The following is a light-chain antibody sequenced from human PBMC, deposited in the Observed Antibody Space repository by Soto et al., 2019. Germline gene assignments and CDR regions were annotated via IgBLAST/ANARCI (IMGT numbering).Light chain of an antibody. J-gene: IGKJ3*01. CDR3: QQSYTTPS. CDR1: QNVIIY. Sequence: DVQMTQSPSSLSASVGDRVTITCRASQNVIIYVNWYQQRPGKAPNLLIYAASSLHSGVPSRFSGSGSGTDFTLTISSLQPEDFATYYCQQSYTTPSFGPGTKVEIK. CDR2: AAS. V-gene: IGKV1-39*01.